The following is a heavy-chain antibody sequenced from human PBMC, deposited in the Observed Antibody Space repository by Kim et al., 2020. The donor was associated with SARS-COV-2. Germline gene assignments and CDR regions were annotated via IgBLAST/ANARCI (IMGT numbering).Heavy chain of an antibody. D-gene: IGHD2-2*02. CDR3: AKGHPYCSSTSCYTRPIDY. CDR1: GFTFSSYG. Sequence: GGSLRLSCAASGFTFSSYGMHWVRQAPGKGLEWVAVISYDGSNKYYADSVKGRFTISRDNSKNTLYLQMNSLRAEDTAVYYCAKGHPYCSSTSCYTRPIDYWGQGTLVTVSS. J-gene: IGHJ4*02. CDR2: ISYDGSNK. V-gene: IGHV3-30*18.